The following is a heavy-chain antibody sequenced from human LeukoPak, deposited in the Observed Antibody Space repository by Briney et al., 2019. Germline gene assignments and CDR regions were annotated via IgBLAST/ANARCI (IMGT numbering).Heavy chain of an antibody. J-gene: IGHJ4*02. CDR2: THHSGST. D-gene: IGHD5-18*01. V-gene: IGHV4-59*01. Sequence: SETLSLTCTVYGGSFSGYYWSWIRQPPGKGLEWIGYTHHSGSTSYNPSLKSRITISLDTSNNQFSLKLNSVTAAVTAVYYCARSSGYSYGDFDYWGQGTLVTVSS. CDR3: ARSSGYSYGDFDY. CDR1: GGSFSGYY.